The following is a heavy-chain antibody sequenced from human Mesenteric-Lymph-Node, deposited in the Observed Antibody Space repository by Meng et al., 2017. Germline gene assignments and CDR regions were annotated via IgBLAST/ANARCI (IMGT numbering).Heavy chain of an antibody. D-gene: IGHD2-21*01. CDR1: GVSFSQSW. V-gene: IGHV3-7*01. CDR3: ARDPAYGAFDI. CDR2: IKEDGTYT. J-gene: IGHJ3*02. Sequence: EQLGGSGCRPVAPVGSVGLSCAATGVSFSQSWMTRLRQTPEKGLELVYNIKEDGTYTNYVDSVKGRFTITRDNAKNSVYLQMNSLRADDTAVYYCARDPAYGAFDIWGQGTMVTVSS.